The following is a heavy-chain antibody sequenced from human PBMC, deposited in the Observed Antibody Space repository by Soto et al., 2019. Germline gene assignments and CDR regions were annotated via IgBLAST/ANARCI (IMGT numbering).Heavy chain of an antibody. CDR1: GGSFSGYY. J-gene: IGHJ4*02. D-gene: IGHD2-15*01. Sequence: PSETLSLTCAVYGGSFSGYYWSWIRQPPGKGLEWIGEINHSGSTNYNPSLKSRVTISVDTSKNQFSLKLSSVTAADTAVYYCARAHIVVVVAAAPPFFDYWGQGTLVTVSS. CDR2: INHSGST. CDR3: ARAHIVVVVAAAPPFFDY. V-gene: IGHV4-34*01.